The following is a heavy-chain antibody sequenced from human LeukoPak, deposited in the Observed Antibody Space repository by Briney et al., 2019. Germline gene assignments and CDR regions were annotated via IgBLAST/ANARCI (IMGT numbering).Heavy chain of an antibody. V-gene: IGHV3-66*02. CDR1: GFTVSSNY. CDR2: IYSGGST. CDR3: ARVIEAGTVDY. D-gene: IGHD6-19*01. Sequence: PGGSLRLSCAASGFTVSSNYMSWVRQAPGKGLEWVSVIYSGGSTYYADSVKGRFTISSDNSKNTLYLQMNSLRAEDTAVYYCARVIEAGTVDYWGQGTLVTVSS. J-gene: IGHJ4*02.